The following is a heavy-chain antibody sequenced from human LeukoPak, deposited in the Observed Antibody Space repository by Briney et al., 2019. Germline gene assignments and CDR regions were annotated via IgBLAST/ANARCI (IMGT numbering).Heavy chain of an antibody. V-gene: IGHV1-69*05. J-gene: IGHJ4*02. CDR3: ARDGPVVPAAIGY. Sequence: ASVKVSCKASGGTFSSYAISWVRQAPGQGLEWMGGIIPIFGTANYAQKFQGRVTMTTDTSTSTAYMELRSLRSDDTAVYYCARDGPVVPAAIGYWGQGTLVTVSS. CDR1: GGTFSSYA. D-gene: IGHD2-2*01. CDR2: IIPIFGTA.